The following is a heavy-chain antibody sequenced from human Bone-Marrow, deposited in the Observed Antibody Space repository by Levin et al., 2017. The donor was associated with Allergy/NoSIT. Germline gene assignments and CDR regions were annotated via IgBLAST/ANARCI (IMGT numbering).Heavy chain of an antibody. CDR3: AHRLSSGWSHPFDI. J-gene: IGHJ3*02. V-gene: IGHV2-5*02. CDR1: GFSLSRSGVG. CDR2: IYWDDDE. Sequence: NGSGPTLVKPTQTLTLTCTFSGFSLSRSGVGVGWFRQPPGKALEWLALIYWDDDERYSPLLKSRLTITKDTSKNQVLLTMTNMDPVDTATYFCAHRLSSGWSHPFDIWGQGTVVTVSS. D-gene: IGHD6-19*01.